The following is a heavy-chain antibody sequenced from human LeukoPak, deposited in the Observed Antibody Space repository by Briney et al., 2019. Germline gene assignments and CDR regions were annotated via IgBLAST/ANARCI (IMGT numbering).Heavy chain of an antibody. V-gene: IGHV4-59*01. J-gene: IGHJ6*02. CDR3: AREDPQTTVPEGMDV. Sequence: SETLSLTCSVSGGSISTYYWSWLRQPPGKGLEWIGYIYYSGTTNYNPSLKSRVTISVDTSKNQFSLQLRSVTAADTAVYYCAREDPQTTVPEGMDVWGQGTTVTVSS. D-gene: IGHD4-17*01. CDR1: GGSISTYY. CDR2: IYYSGTT.